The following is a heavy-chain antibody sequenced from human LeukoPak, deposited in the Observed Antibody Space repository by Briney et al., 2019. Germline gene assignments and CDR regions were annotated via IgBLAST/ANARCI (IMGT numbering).Heavy chain of an antibody. CDR1: GFNFNTYF. Sequence: GGSLRLSCAASGFNFNTYFMHWVRQVPGKGLVWVSRIDTDGKTTTYADSVKGRFTISRDNAKNTVYLQMNSLGAEDTAVYYCVRDKDGYNFWGQGTLVSVSS. CDR2: IDTDGKTT. V-gene: IGHV3-74*01. CDR3: VRDKDGYNF. D-gene: IGHD5-24*01. J-gene: IGHJ4*02.